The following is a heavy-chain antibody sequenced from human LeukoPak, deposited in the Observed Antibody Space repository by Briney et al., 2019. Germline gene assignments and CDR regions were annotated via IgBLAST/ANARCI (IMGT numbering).Heavy chain of an antibody. CDR3: ARVVGSGSYFVHFDL. CDR1: GGSISSSSYY. V-gene: IGHV4-39*07. CDR2: IYYSGST. J-gene: IGHJ2*01. D-gene: IGHD3-10*01. Sequence: PSETLSLTCTVSGGSISSSSYYWGWIRQPPGKGLEWIGSIYYSGSTYYNPSLKSRVTISVDTSKNQFSLKLSSVTAADTAVYYCARVVGSGSYFVHFDLWGRGTLVTVSS.